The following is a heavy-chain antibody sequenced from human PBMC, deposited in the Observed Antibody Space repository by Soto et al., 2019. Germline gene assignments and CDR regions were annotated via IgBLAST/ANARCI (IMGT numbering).Heavy chain of an antibody. D-gene: IGHD6-19*01. CDR2: TYYRSKWSN. V-gene: IGHV6-1*01. CDR3: ARGVAAPTWGNDYGMDV. Sequence: SQTLSPTCAISRVSVSGNNAAWNWIRQSPSRGLEWLGRTYYRSKWSNDYAVSVKSRLTINPDTSKNQFSLQLSSVTPADTAVYYCARGVAAPTWGNDYGMDVWGQGTTVTVSS. CDR1: RVSVSGNNAA. J-gene: IGHJ6*02.